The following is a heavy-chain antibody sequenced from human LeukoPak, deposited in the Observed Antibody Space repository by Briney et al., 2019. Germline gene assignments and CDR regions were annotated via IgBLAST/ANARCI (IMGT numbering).Heavy chain of an antibody. J-gene: IGHJ4*02. V-gene: IGHV1-2*02. D-gene: IGHD2-21*01. CDR1: GYTFTGHY. CDR2: INPNSDYT. CDR3: AVAPGDY. Sequence: GASVKVSCKASGYTFTGHYMHWVRQAPGQGLEWMGWINPNSDYTFYAQKFQGRVTLTRDTSISTVYMELTTLTSDDTALYYCAVAPGDYWGQGTLVSVSA.